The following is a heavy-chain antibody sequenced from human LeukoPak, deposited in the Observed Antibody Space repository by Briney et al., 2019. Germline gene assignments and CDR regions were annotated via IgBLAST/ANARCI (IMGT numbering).Heavy chain of an antibody. D-gene: IGHD4-17*01. V-gene: IGHV4-39*01. CDR3: ARHHDYDDYFDY. CDR1: GXSISSSSYY. CDR2: IYYSGST. Sequence: SSETLSLTCTVSGXSISSSSYYWGWIRQPPGKGLEWIGSIYYSGSTYYNPSLKSRVTISVDTSKNQFSLKLSSVTAADTAVYYCARHHDYDDYFDYWGQGTLVTVSS. J-gene: IGHJ4*02.